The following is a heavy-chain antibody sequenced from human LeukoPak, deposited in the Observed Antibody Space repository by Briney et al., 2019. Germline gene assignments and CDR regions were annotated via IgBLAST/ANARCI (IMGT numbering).Heavy chain of an antibody. D-gene: IGHD3-22*01. V-gene: IGHV1-2*06. CDR2: INPNSGGT. CDR3: ARDLVYYDSSGYYDY. J-gene: IGHJ4*02. CDR1: GYTFTGYY. Sequence: ASVKVSCKASGYTFTGYYMHWVRQAPGQGLEWMGRINPNSGGTNYAQKFQGRVTMTRDTSISTAYMELGRLRSDDTAVYYCARDLVYYDSSGYYDYWGQGTLVTVSS.